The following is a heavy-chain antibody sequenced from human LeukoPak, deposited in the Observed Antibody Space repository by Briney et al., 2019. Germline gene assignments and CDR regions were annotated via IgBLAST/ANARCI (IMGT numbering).Heavy chain of an antibody. D-gene: IGHD3-16*01. CDR1: GFSFNSYG. CDR2: IRYDGNRQ. V-gene: IGHV3-30*02. Sequence: GGSLRLSCEASGFSFNSYGMHWVRQAPGKGLEWVAFIRYDGNRQFYQESLKGRFTISRDNSKNRLYLQMNTLRPEDTAVYYCATSKQDMGWGNFYIDVWGKGTTVAVSS. CDR3: ATSKQDMGWGNFYIDV. J-gene: IGHJ6*03.